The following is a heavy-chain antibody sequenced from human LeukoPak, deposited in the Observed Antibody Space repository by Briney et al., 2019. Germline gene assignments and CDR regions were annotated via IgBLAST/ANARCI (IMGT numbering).Heavy chain of an antibody. V-gene: IGHV4-59*11. J-gene: IGHJ4*02. D-gene: IGHD2-2*01. CDR2: IFSTGTT. CDR1: GGSLSSHY. Sequence: SETLSLTCTVSGGSLSSHYWSWIRQPPGKGLELIGHIFSTGTTFYNPSLSGRVSISLDTSRNQSSLKLTSVTAADTAVYYCARFSSDCSTASCYLTYWGQGTLVTVSS. CDR3: ARFSSDCSTASCYLTY.